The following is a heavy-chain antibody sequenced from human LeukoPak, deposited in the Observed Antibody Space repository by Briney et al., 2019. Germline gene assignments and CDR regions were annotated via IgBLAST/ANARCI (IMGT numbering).Heavy chain of an antibody. CDR3: ASSPAYSSSWYAIDN. CDR2: IGTAGDT. J-gene: IGHJ4*02. D-gene: IGHD6-13*01. CDR1: GFTFSNYD. V-gene: IGHV3-13*01. Sequence: GGSLRLSFAASGFTFSNYDMHWVRQAAGKGLEWVSGIGTAGDTYYPASVKGRFTISRENAKSSLYLQINSLCAGDTAVYYCASSPAYSSSWYAIDNWGQGTLVTVYS.